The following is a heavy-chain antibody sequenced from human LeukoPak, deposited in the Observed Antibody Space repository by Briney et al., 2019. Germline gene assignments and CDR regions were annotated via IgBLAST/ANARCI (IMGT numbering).Heavy chain of an antibody. Sequence: ASAKVSCKASGYTFTSYYMHWVRQAPGQGLEWMGRIIPIFGTANYAQKFQGRVTITTDESTSTAYMEPSSLRSEDTAVYYCARDLDYFDYWGQGTLVTVSS. CDR2: IIPIFGTA. CDR3: ARDLDYFDY. CDR1: GYTFTSYY. J-gene: IGHJ4*02. V-gene: IGHV1-69*05.